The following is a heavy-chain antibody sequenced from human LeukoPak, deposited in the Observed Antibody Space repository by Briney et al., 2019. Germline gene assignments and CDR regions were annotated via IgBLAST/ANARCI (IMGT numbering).Heavy chain of an antibody. Sequence: ASVKVSCKASGGTFSSYAISWVRQAPGQGLEWMGGIIPIFGTANYAQKFQGRVTITADESTSTAHMELSSLRSEDTAVYYCAREVVIGPYYFDYWGQGTLVTVSS. CDR3: AREVVIGPYYFDY. CDR1: GGTFSSYA. D-gene: IGHD3-22*01. J-gene: IGHJ4*02. CDR2: IIPIFGTA. V-gene: IGHV1-69*13.